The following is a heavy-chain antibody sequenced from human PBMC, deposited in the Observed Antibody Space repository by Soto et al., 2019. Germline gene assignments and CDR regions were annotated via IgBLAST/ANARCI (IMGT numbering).Heavy chain of an antibody. Sequence: QVQLVQSGAEVKKPGSSVKVSCKASGGTFSPYTINWVRQAPGQGLEWMGRIIPFLGVTNYAQKFQARVTITADKSTTTAYMELSGLRFEDTAVYYCARDWESTVSTWSFGAFWGRGTLVTVSP. CDR2: IIPFLGVT. CDR1: GGTFSPYT. D-gene: IGHD3-10*01. CDR3: ARDWESTVSTWSFGAF. V-gene: IGHV1-69*08. J-gene: IGHJ4*02.